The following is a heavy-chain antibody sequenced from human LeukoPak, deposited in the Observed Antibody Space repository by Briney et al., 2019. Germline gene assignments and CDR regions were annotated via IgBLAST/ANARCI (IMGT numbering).Heavy chain of an antibody. CDR2: IYYSGST. CDR3: ARVARRRGYSYGYDY. Sequence: SETLSLTCTVSGGSISSYYWSWIRQPPGKGLELIGYIYYSGSTNYNPSLKSRVTISVDMSKNQFSLKLSSVTAADTAGYYCARVARRRGYSYGYDYWGRGTLVTVSS. V-gene: IGHV4-59*01. J-gene: IGHJ4*02. CDR1: GGSISSYY. D-gene: IGHD5-18*01.